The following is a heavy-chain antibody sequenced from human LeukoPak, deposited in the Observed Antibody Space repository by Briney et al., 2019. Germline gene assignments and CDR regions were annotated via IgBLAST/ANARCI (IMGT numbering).Heavy chain of an antibody. CDR1: GFTFSSYW. J-gene: IGHJ4*02. V-gene: IGHV3-7*01. CDR3: ARYPVGCYYYFDY. Sequence: GGSLRLSCAASGFTFSSYWMSWVRQAPGKGLEWVANIKQDGSEKYYVDSVKGRFTISRDNAKNSLYLQMNSLRAEDTAVYYCARYPVGCYYYFDYWGQGTLVTVSS. D-gene: IGHD6-19*01. CDR2: IKQDGSEK.